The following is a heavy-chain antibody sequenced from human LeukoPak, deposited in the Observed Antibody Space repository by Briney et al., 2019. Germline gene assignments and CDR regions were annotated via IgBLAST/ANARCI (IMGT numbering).Heavy chain of an antibody. CDR2: IKQDGSEK. D-gene: IGHD3-22*01. J-gene: IGHJ3*02. V-gene: IGHV3-7*01. CDR3: AKRRGSDSSPASDAFDI. CDR1: GFTFSSYW. Sequence: GGSLRLSCAASGFTFSSYWMSWVRQAPGKGLEWVANIKQDGSEKNYVDSVKGRFTISRDNAKNSLYLQMNSLRAEDTAVYYCAKRRGSDSSPASDAFDIWGQGTMVTVSS.